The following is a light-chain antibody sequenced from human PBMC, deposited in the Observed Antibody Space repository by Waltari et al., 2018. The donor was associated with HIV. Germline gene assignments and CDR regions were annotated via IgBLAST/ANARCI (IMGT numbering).Light chain of an antibody. V-gene: IGLV10-54*04. Sequence: QAGLTQPPSVSKDLRQTATLTCTGNNDNVGNQGAAWLQQHQGHPPKLLSYRNNNRPSGVSERFSAARSGNTASLTITGLQPEDEADYYCSSWDFSLSAWVFGGGTKLTVL. CDR1: NDNVGNQG. J-gene: IGLJ3*02. CDR3: SSWDFSLSAWV. CDR2: RNN.